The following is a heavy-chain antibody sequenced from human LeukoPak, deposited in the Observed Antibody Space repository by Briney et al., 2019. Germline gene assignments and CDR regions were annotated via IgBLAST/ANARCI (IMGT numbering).Heavy chain of an antibody. CDR3: ARVHSDSSGYYRYYFDY. J-gene: IGHJ4*02. CDR1: GGSISSYY. CDR2: IYTSGST. Sequence: SETLSLTCTVPGGSISSYYWSWIRQPAGKGLEWIGRIYTSGSTNYNPSLKSRATMSVDTSKNQFSLKLSSVTAADTAVYYCARVHSDSSGYYRYYFDYWGQGTLVTVSS. V-gene: IGHV4-4*07. D-gene: IGHD3-22*01.